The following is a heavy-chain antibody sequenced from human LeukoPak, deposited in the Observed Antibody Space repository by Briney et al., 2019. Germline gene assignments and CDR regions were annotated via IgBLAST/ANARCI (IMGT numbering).Heavy chain of an antibody. CDR1: GFIVSSSY. V-gene: IGHV3-53*05. D-gene: IGHD3-22*01. J-gene: IGHJ4*02. CDR2: IYSGGST. CDR3: ARDPHYYDSSGYYVLGGFDY. Sequence: PGGSLRLSCSASGFIVSSSYMTWVRQAPGKGLEWVSVIYSGGSTYYADSVKGRFTISRDNSKNTLYLQMNSLRAEDTAVYYCARDPHYYDSSGYYVLGGFDYWGQGTLVTVSS.